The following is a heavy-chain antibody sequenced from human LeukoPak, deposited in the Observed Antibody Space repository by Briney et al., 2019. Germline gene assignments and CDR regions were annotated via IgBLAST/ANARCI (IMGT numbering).Heavy chain of an antibody. CDR3: ARDSHLNDYGDY. Sequence: GGSLRLSCAASGFTFSSYEMNWVRQAPGKGLEWVSYISSSGSTIYYADSVKGRFTISRDNAKNSLYLQMNSLRAEDTAVYYCARDSHLNDYGDYWGQGTLATVSS. J-gene: IGHJ4*02. V-gene: IGHV3-48*03. CDR1: GFTFSSYE. CDR2: ISSSGSTI.